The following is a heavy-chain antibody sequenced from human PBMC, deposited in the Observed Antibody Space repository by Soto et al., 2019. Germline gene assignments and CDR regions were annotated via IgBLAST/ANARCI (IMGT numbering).Heavy chain of an antibody. D-gene: IGHD2-8*01. Sequence: ELQLLESGGGVVQPGGSLRLSCAASGFTFSAYAMSWVRQAPGKGLHLVSGVGGSDTDKHYADSVRGRFTVSRDNSKNTLYLQLNSLRAADTAVYYCAKDATAVNGVWDPFDMWGQGTEVNVSS. V-gene: IGHV3-23*01. CDR3: AKDATAVNGVWDPFDM. CDR1: GFTFSAYA. J-gene: IGHJ3*02. CDR2: VGGSDTDK.